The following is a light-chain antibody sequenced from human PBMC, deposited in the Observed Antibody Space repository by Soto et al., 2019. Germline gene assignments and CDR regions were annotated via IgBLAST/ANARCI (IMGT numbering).Light chain of an antibody. V-gene: IGLV2-14*01. Sequence: QSALTQPASVSGSPGQSITISCTGTSSDVGENNYVSWYQQHPGKAPKLMIYEVSNRPSGISNRFSGSKSANTASLTISGLQAEDEADYYCSSYTSSSTLVFGTGTKVTVL. J-gene: IGLJ1*01. CDR1: SSDVGENNY. CDR2: EVS. CDR3: SSYTSSSTLV.